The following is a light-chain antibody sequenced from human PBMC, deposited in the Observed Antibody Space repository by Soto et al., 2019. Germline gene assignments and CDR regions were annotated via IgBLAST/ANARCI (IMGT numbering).Light chain of an antibody. CDR1: QSVSSSY. Sequence: EIVLTQSPGTLSLSPGERATLSCRASQSVSSSYLAWYQQKPGQAPRLLIYGASSRATGIPDRFSGSGSGTNFILNISRLEPEDFAVYYCQRYGSLPLWTLGQGTKVEIK. J-gene: IGKJ1*01. CDR2: GAS. CDR3: QRYGSLPLWT. V-gene: IGKV3-20*01.